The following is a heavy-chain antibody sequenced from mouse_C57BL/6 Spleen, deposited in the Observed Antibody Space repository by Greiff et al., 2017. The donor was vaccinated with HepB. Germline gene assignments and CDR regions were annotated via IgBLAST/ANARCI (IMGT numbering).Heavy chain of an antibody. Sequence: DVHLVESGGGLVKPGGSLKLSCAASGFTFSSYAMSWVRQTPEKRLEWVATISDGGSYTYYPDNVKGRFTISRDNAKNNLYLQMSHLKSEDTAMYYCARVFYPYAMDYWGQGTSVTVSS. J-gene: IGHJ4*01. D-gene: IGHD2-1*01. CDR2: ISDGGSYT. CDR1: GFTFSSYA. CDR3: ARVFYPYAMDY. V-gene: IGHV5-4*01.